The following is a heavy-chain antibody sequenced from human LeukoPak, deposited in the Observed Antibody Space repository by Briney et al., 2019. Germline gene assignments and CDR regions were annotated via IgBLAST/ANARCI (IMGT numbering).Heavy chain of an antibody. D-gene: IGHD6-19*01. V-gene: IGHV1-69*06. Sequence: SVRVSCKASGGTFSSYAISWVRQAPGQGLEWMGGIIPIFGTANYAQKFQGRVTITADKSTSTAYMELSSLRSEDTAVYYCARDLSSQRYYYYGMDVWGQGTTVTVSS. CDR2: IIPIFGTA. CDR3: ARDLSSQRYYYYGMDV. J-gene: IGHJ6*02. CDR1: GGTFSSYA.